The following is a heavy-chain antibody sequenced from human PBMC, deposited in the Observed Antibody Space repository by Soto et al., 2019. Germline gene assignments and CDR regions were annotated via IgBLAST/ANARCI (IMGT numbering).Heavy chain of an antibody. D-gene: IGHD6-13*01. Sequence: GGSLRLSCAASGFTFSSYAMSWVRQAPGKGLEWVSTISGGGGSTYYADSVKGRFTISRDNSKNTLYVQMNSLRAEDTAVYYCAKWGPRGRIAAGPFDYWGQGTLVTVSS. CDR2: ISGGGGST. V-gene: IGHV3-23*01. CDR1: GFTFSSYA. CDR3: AKWGPRGRIAAGPFDY. J-gene: IGHJ4*02.